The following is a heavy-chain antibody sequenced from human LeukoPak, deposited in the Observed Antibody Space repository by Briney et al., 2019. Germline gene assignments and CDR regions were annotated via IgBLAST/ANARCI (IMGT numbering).Heavy chain of an antibody. Sequence: SETLSLTCAVSGGSISSGGYSWSWIRQPPGKGLEWIGYIYHSGSTYYNPSLKSRVTISVDRSKNQFSLKLSSVTAADTAVYYCARASLIATLPAPLDYWGQGTLVTVSS. D-gene: IGHD6-6*01. J-gene: IGHJ4*02. CDR1: GGSISSGGYS. CDR3: ARASLIATLPAPLDY. V-gene: IGHV4-30-2*01. CDR2: IYHSGST.